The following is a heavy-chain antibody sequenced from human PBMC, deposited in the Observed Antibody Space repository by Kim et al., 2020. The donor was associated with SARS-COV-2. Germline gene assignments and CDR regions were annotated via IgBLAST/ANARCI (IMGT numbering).Heavy chain of an antibody. J-gene: IGHJ4*02. D-gene: IGHD2-8*02. Sequence: YAQGLPGRFVFSLDTSVSTAYLQISSLKPEDTAVYYCARGSGALVKGLDYWGQGTLVTVSS. CDR3: ARGSGALVKGLDY. V-gene: IGHV7-4-1*02.